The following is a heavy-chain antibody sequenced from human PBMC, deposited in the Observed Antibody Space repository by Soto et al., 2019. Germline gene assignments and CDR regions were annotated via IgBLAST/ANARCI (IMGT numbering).Heavy chain of an antibody. D-gene: IGHD3-3*01. CDR1: GDSLTGYS. CDR2: INFQGTT. J-gene: IGHJ5*02. V-gene: IGHV4-34*01. CDR3: ARKLEGSVRLVEWFSYMRFDP. Sequence: LSLPCDVRGDSLTGYSWSWLRQPPGKGLEWIGEINFQGTTNYHPSLRTRVSMSVDTSKSQISLNMSSVTAADTALYFCARKLEGSVRLVEWFSYMRFDPWGPGTLVTVSS.